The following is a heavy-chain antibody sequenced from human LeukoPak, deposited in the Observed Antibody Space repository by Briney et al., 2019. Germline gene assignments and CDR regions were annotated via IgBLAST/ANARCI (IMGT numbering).Heavy chain of an antibody. CDR1: GYSFTNYW. CDR3: ARDKYCTSRSCYFDY. J-gene: IGHJ4*02. V-gene: IGHV5-51*01. Sequence: HGESLKISCKGSGYSFTNYWIGWVRQMPGKGLEWMGIINPADSEIRYSPSFQGQVTMSADKSFSTAYPQWSSLKASDTAIYYCARDKYCTSRSCYFDYWGQGTPVTVSS. CDR2: INPADSEI. D-gene: IGHD2-2*01.